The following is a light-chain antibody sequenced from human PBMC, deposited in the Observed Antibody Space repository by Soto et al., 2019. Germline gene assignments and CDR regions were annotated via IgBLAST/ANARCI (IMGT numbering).Light chain of an antibody. CDR3: ASYAGGNQV. CDR2: EVT. Sequence: QSALTQPPSASGSPGQSVTISCTGTGSDVGGYNFVSWYQHHTGKAPKLMIYEVTRRPSGVPDRFSGSKSGNTASLTVSGLLAEEEADYYCASYAGGNQVFGTGTKVTVL. V-gene: IGLV2-8*01. J-gene: IGLJ1*01. CDR1: GSDVGGYNF.